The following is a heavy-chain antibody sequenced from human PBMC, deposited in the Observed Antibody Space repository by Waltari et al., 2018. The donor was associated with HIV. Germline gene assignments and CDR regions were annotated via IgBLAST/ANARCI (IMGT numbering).Heavy chain of an antibody. J-gene: IGHJ2*01. D-gene: IGHD1-26*01. CDR1: GGAVRRSSYF. CDR2: IYYTGRA. V-gene: IGHV4-39*01. Sequence: QLQLQESGPGLVKPSETLSLTCTVSGGAVRRSSYFSGWIRQPPGKGLEWVGRIYYTGRAYYNPSLKSRVTISVDTSKNQFSLKVTSVTAADTAVYYCARHALRVGAAYWNFDLWGRGTLVTVSS. CDR3: ARHALRVGAAYWNFDL.